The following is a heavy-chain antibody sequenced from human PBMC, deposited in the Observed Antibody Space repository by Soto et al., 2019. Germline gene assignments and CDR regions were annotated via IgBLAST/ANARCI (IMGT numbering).Heavy chain of an antibody. CDR1: GFTFSSYA. D-gene: IGHD3-22*01. V-gene: IGHV3-30*04. Sequence: PGGSLRLSCAASGFTFSSYAMHWVRQAPGKGLEWVAVISYDGSNKYYADSVKGRFTISRDNSKNTLYLQMNSLRAEDTAVYYCAKDIYYYDSSGYLHYYYYGMDVWGQGTTVTVSS. CDR3: AKDIYYYDSSGYLHYYYYGMDV. CDR2: ISYDGSNK. J-gene: IGHJ6*02.